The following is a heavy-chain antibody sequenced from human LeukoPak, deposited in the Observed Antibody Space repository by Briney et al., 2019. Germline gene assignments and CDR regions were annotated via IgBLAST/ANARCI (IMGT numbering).Heavy chain of an antibody. CDR2: ISWEGGST. Sequence: WGSLRLSCAASGFTFDDYAMHWVRQAPGKGLEWVSLISWEGGSTYYADSVKGRFTISRDNSKYSLYLQMNSLRPEDTALYYCAKDGVVAALGDNWFDPWGQGTLVIVSS. J-gene: IGHJ5*02. D-gene: IGHD2-15*01. CDR3: AKDGVVAALGDNWFDP. CDR1: GFTFDDYA. V-gene: IGHV3-43D*03.